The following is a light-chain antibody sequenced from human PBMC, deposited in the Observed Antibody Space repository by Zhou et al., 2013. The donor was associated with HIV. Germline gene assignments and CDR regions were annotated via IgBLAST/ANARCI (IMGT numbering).Light chain of an antibody. CDR2: EDN. J-gene: IGLJ3*02. CDR1: NIGSKR. CDR3: QVWDSSSDWV. Sequence: SYVLTQPPSVSVAPGQTARITCGGNNIGSKRVHWYQQKPGQAPVLVVYEDNDRPSGIPERFSGSNSGNTATLTIRRVEVGDEADYYCQVWDSSSDWVFGGGTQLTVL. V-gene: IGLV3-21*02.